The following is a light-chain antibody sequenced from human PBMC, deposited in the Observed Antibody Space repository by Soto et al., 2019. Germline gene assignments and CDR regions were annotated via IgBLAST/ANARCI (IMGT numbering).Light chain of an antibody. CDR2: GAS. J-gene: IGKJ3*01. V-gene: IGKV3-15*01. CDR3: HQYGLSPMVT. Sequence: EIVRTQSQATLSVSPGERSTLSCRASESVSSNLAWYQQKPGQSPRLLIYGASTRATGIPARFSGSGSGTDFTLTISTLEPEDFALYYCHQYGLSPMVTFGPGTKVDIK. CDR1: ESVSSN.